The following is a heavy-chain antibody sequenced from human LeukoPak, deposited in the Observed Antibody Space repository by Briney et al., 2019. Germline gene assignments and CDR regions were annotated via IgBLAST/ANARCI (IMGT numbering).Heavy chain of an antibody. J-gene: IGHJ5*02. CDR3: ARDVVQLEWGTSWFDP. D-gene: IGHD1-1*01. CDR1: GFTFSSYS. V-gene: IGHV3-21*01. CDR2: ISSSSSYI. Sequence: GGSLRLSCAASGFTFSSYSMNWVRQAPGKGLEWVSSISSSSSYIYYADSVKGRFTISRDNAKNSLYLQMNSLRAEDTAVYYCARDVVQLEWGTSWFDPWGQGTLVTVSS.